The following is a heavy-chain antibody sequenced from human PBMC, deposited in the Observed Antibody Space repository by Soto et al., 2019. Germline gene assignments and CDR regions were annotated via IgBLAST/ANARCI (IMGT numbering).Heavy chain of an antibody. D-gene: IGHD3-3*01. Sequence: SQTLSLTCAISGDSVSSNSAAWNWIRQSPSRGLEWLGRTYYRSKWYNDYAVSVKSRITINPDTSKNQFSLQLNSVTPEDTAVYYCARDIPEWLLSRHYYYYYGMDVWGQGTTVTVSS. J-gene: IGHJ6*02. CDR2: TYYRSKWYN. V-gene: IGHV6-1*01. CDR3: ARDIPEWLLSRHYYYYYGMDV. CDR1: GDSVSSNSAA.